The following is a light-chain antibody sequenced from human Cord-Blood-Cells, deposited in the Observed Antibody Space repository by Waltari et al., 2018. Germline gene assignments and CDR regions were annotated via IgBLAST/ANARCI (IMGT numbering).Light chain of an antibody. CDR2: GAS. J-gene: IGKJ2*01. CDR3: QQYGSSPSYT. CDR1: QSVSSSY. V-gene: IGKV3-20*01. Sequence: EIVLTHSPGTLSLSPGERATLSCRASQSVSSSYLAWYQQKPGQAPRLLIDGASSRATGIPDRFSVSGSGTDFTLTISRLEPEDFAVYYCQQYGSSPSYTFGQGTKLEIK.